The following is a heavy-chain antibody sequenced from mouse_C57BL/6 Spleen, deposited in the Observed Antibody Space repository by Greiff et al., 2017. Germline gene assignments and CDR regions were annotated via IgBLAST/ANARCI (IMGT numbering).Heavy chain of an antibody. CDR2: IYPGNGDT. CDR1: GYTFTSYN. D-gene: IGHD2-1*01. J-gene: IGHJ2*01. V-gene: IGHV1-12*01. Sequence: QVQLQQSGAELVRPGASVKMSCKASGYTFTSYNMHWVKQTPRQGLEWIGAIYPGNGDTSYNQKFKGLATLTVDKSSSTAYMQLSSLTSEDSAVYFCSRNFYYGHWSDYFDYWGQGTTLTVSS. CDR3: SRNFYYGHWSDYFDY.